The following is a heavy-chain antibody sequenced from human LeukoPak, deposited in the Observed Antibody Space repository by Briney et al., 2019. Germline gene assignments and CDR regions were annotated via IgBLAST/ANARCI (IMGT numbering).Heavy chain of an antibody. CDR2: INHSGST. D-gene: IGHD5-12*01. Sequence: SETLSLTCAVYGGSFSGYYWSWIRQPPGKGLEWIGEINHSGSTNYNPSLKSRVTISVDTSKNQFSLKLSSVTAADTAVYYCARGLRSFDYWGQGTLVTVSS. CDR3: ARGLRSFDY. CDR1: GGSFSGYY. V-gene: IGHV4-34*01. J-gene: IGHJ4*02.